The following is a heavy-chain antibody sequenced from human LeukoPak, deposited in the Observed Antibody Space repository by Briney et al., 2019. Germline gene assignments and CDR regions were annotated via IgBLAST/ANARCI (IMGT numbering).Heavy chain of an antibody. CDR1: GYTFTGYY. J-gene: IGHJ5*02. CDR2: INGDNGDT. Sequence: ASVKVSCKASGYTFTGYYMHWVRQAPGQGLEWMGWINGDNGDTKYSQKFQGRVTITRDTSAYTVYMELRSLSSADTAVYFCARAPYDILTGYSLNWFDPWGQGTLVTVSS. D-gene: IGHD3-9*01. CDR3: ARAPYDILTGYSLNWFDP. V-gene: IGHV1-3*01.